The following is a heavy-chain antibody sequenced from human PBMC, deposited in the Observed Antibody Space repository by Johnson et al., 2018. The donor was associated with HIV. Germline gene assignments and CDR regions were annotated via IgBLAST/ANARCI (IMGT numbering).Heavy chain of an antibody. CDR2: ISNDGGNK. J-gene: IGHJ3*02. V-gene: IGHV3-30*04. CDR1: GFTFSSYA. CDR3: ARGLLVGIAARPDAFDI. Sequence: QVQLVESGGGVVQPGRSLRLSCAASGFTFSSYAMHWVRQAPGKGLEWVAVISNDGGNKYYAGSVKGQFTISRDNSHNTLYLQMNGLRPVDTAVYYCARGLLVGIAARPDAFDIWGQGTMVTVSS. D-gene: IGHD6-6*01.